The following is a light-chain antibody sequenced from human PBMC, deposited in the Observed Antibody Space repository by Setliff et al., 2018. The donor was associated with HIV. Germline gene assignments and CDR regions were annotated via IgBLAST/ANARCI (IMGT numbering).Light chain of an antibody. CDR1: SSDVGGYNY. CDR3: SSYAGTGTLI. V-gene: IGLV2-14*03. Sequence: QSVLTQPASVSGSPGQSITISCTGTSSDVGGYNYVSWYQQHPGKAPKLMIYDVSNRPSGVSSRFSGSKSGNTASLTISGLQAEDEADYYCSSYAGTGTLIFGGGTKVTVL. J-gene: IGLJ2*01. CDR2: DVS.